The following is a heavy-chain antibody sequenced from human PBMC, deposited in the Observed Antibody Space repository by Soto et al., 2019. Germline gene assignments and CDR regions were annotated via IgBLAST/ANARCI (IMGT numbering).Heavy chain of an antibody. J-gene: IGHJ4*02. V-gene: IGHV5-10-1*01. D-gene: IGHD2-15*01. Sequence: PGESLKISCKGSGYSFTSYWISWVRQMPGKGLEWMGRIDPSDSYTNYSPSFQGHVTISADKSISTAYLQWSSLKASDTAMYYCARETSLGYCSGGSCSHFDYWGQGTLVTVSS. CDR1: GYSFTSYW. CDR3: ARETSLGYCSGGSCSHFDY. CDR2: IDPSDSYT.